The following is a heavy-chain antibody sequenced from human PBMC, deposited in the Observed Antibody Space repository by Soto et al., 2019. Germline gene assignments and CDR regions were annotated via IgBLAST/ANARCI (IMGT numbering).Heavy chain of an antibody. J-gene: IGHJ4*02. D-gene: IGHD4-17*01. CDR3: ASAINDYGDSVSAYYFDY. CDR2: INPSGGST. CDR1: GYTFTSYY. Sequence: ASVKVSCKASGYTFTSYYMHWVRQAPGQGLEWMGIINPSGGSTSYAQKFQGRVTMTRDTSTSTVYMELSSLRSEDTAVYYCASAINDYGDSVSAYYFDYWGQGTLVTVSS. V-gene: IGHV1-46*03.